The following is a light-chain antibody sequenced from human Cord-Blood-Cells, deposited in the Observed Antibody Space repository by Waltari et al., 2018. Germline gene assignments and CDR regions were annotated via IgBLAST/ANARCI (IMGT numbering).Light chain of an antibody. Sequence: QSALTQPASVSGSPGQSITISCTGTSSDVGGYNSVSWYQQHPGKAPNLMIYDFSKRPSGVSNRFSGSKSGNTAALTISGLQAEDEADYYCSSYTSSSTVFGGGTKLTVL. CDR1: SSDVGGYNS. CDR2: DFS. J-gene: IGLJ3*02. CDR3: SSYTSSSTV. V-gene: IGLV2-14*01.